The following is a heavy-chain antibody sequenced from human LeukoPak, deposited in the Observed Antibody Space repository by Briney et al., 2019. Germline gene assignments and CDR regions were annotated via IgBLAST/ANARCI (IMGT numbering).Heavy chain of an antibody. CDR3: ARTLSLDGYNHFDF. V-gene: IGHV1-69*13. Sequence: GASVKVSCKASGYTFTGYYMHWVRQAPGQGLEWMGGIMTIFGSANYAQKFQGRLTITADESTSTTYMELSSLRSEDTAVYYCARTLSLDGYNHFDFWGQGTLVTVSS. D-gene: IGHD5-24*01. J-gene: IGHJ4*02. CDR1: GYTFTGYY. CDR2: IMTIFGSA.